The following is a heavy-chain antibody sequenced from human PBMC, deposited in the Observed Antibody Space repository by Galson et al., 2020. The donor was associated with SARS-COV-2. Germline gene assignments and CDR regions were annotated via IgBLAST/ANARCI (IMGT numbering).Heavy chain of an antibody. CDR1: GYTFTNYY. CDR3: AREYYYDSSXDXXXXDV. V-gene: IGHV1-46*03. CDR2: INPSGGTK. J-gene: IGHJ6*02. Sequence: ASVKVSCKASGYTFTNYYMHWVRQAPGRGLEWMGIINPSGGTKAYAQKFQGRVTMTRDTSTSTVYMELSSLRSEDTAVYYCAREYYYDSSXDXXXXDVXGQGTTVTVSS. D-gene: IGHD3-22*01.